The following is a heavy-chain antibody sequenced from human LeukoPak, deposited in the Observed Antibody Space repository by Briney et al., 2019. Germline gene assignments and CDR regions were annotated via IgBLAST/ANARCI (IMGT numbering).Heavy chain of an antibody. Sequence: GGSLRLSCAASGFTFSSYAMSWVRQAPGKGLEGVSAISGSGGSTYYADSVKGRFTISRDNSKNTLYLQMNSLRAEDTAVYYCAKVPAAYNWFDPWGQGTLVTVSS. V-gene: IGHV3-23*01. CDR2: ISGSGGST. J-gene: IGHJ5*02. CDR1: GFTFSSYA. D-gene: IGHD2-2*01. CDR3: AKVPAAYNWFDP.